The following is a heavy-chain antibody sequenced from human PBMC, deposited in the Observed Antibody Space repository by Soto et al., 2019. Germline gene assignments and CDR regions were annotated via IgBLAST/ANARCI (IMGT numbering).Heavy chain of an antibody. CDR2: TYHTGTT. CDR3: ARRYGGNFDY. Sequence: LSLTGAGSGGSISSGGYSWTWIRQSPGKGLEWVGHTYHTGTTYYNPSLKSRVTISVDTSKNQFSLKLSSVTAADTAVYYCARRYGGNFDYWGQGTRVTVSS. CDR1: GGSISSGGYS. D-gene: IGHD2-15*01. J-gene: IGHJ4*02. V-gene: IGHV4-30-2*05.